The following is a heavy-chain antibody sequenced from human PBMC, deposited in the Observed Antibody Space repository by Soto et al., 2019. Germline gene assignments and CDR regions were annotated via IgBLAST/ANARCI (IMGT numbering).Heavy chain of an antibody. CDR3: ARDPFIEVVVADHFDY. CDR1: GFTFSSYA. D-gene: IGHD2-15*01. Sequence: LRLSCAAYGFTFSSYAMSWVRQGPGKGLEWVSIISGSGGRTYYADSVKGRFTVSRDNSKSTLYLQINSLRAEDAAIYYCARDPFIEVVVADHFDYWGQGTPVTVSS. J-gene: IGHJ4*02. CDR2: ISGSGGRT. V-gene: IGHV3-23*01.